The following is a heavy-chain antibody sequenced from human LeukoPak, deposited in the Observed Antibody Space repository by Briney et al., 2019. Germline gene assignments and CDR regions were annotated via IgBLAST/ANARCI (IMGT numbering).Heavy chain of an antibody. D-gene: IGHD5-18*01. CDR3: ARSYSSHYFDY. CDR1: GFSLPTTGMR. V-gene: IGHV2-70*04. J-gene: IGHJ4*02. CDR2: IDWDDDK. Sequence: SGPALVKPTPTLTLTCTLSGFSLPTTGMRVSWIRQPPGKALEWLARIDWDDDKFYSPSLKTRLTISKDTSKNQVVLTVTNMDPADTATYYCARSYSSHYFDYWGQGTLVTVSS.